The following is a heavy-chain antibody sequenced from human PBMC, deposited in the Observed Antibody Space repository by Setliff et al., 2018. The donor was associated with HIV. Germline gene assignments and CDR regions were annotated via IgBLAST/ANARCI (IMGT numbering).Heavy chain of an antibody. D-gene: IGHD1-1*01. CDR2: VKQDGSEK. Sequence: PSETLSLSCAASGFTFSSYWMSWVRQAPGKGLEWVANVKQDGSEKYYVDSVKGRFTISRDNAKNSLYLQMNSLRAEDTAVYYCARETRPGLTRSGFDYWGQGTLVTVSS. CDR1: GFTFSSYW. V-gene: IGHV3-7*05. CDR3: ARETRPGLTRSGFDY. J-gene: IGHJ4*02.